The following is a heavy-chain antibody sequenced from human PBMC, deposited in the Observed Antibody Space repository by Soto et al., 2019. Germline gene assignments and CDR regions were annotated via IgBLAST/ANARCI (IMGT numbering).Heavy chain of an antibody. CDR2: IYYSGST. CDR1: GGSVSSGSYY. CDR3: AKVYTPPRGESNWFDP. Sequence: SETLSLTCTVSGGSVSSGSYYWSWIRQPPGKGLEWIGYIYYSGSTNYNPSLKSRVTISVDTSKNQFSLKLSSVTAADTALYYCAKVYTPPRGESNWFDPWGQGTLVTVSS. D-gene: IGHD2-8*01. V-gene: IGHV4-61*01. J-gene: IGHJ5*02.